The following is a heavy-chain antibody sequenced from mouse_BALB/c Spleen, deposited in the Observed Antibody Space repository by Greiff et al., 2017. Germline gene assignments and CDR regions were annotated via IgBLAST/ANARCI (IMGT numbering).Heavy chain of an antibody. CDR3: ARSIYDGYPYFDV. CDR2: ISSGSSTI. V-gene: IGHV5-17*02. J-gene: IGHJ1*01. D-gene: IGHD2-3*01. Sequence: EVKLVESGGGLVQPGGSRKLSCAASGFTFSSFGMHWVRQAPEKGLEWVAYISSGSSTIYYADTVKGRFTISRDNPKNTLFLQMTSLRSEDTAMYYCARSIYDGYPYFDVWGAGTTVTVSS. CDR1: GFTFSSFG.